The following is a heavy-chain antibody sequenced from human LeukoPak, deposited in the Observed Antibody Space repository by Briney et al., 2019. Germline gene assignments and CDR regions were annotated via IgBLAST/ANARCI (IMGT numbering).Heavy chain of an antibody. CDR1: GFTASSIY. CDR3: AREVMAKRRAFDI. J-gene: IGHJ3*02. V-gene: IGHV3-53*04. D-gene: IGHD2-8*01. Sequence: GGSLRLTCSASGFTASSIYMRWVPQAPGKGLEWVIDIYSDDRTYYADSVKSRFTISRHTSKKTLYLQMNSLRAEDTAVYYCAREVMAKRRAFDIWGQGTVVTVSS. CDR2: IYSDDRT.